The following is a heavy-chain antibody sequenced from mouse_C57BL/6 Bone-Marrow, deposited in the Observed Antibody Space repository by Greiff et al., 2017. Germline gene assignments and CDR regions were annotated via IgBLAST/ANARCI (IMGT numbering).Heavy chain of an antibody. D-gene: IGHD1-1*01. V-gene: IGHV6-3*01. Sequence: EVKLVESGGGLVQPGGSMKLSCVASGFTFSNYWMNWVRQSPGKGLEWVAQIRLTSGNYASHYAVSVKGRFTIARDESTSMVYLQINNSRAEDTGIYYCTETTVGCDYWGQGTTLTVSA. CDR1: GFTFSNYW. CDR3: TETTVGCDY. J-gene: IGHJ2*01. CDR2: IRLTSGNYAS.